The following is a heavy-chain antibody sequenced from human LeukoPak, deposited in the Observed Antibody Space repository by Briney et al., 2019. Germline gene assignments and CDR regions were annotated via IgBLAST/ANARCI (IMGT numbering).Heavy chain of an antibody. CDR3: ARQTSPEYYDCSSTSCHQINWFDP. Sequence: SETLSLTCTVSGGCISSSSYYWGWIRQPPGKGLEWIGSIYYSGSTYYNPSLKSRVTISVDTSKNQFSLKLSSVTAADTAVYYCARQTSPEYYDCSSTSCHQINWFDPWGQGTLVTVSS. D-gene: IGHD2-2*01. CDR1: GGCISSSSYY. J-gene: IGHJ5*02. CDR2: IYYSGST. V-gene: IGHV4-39*01.